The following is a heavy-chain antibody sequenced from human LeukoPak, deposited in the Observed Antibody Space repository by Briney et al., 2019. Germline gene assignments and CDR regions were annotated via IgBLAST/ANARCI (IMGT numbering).Heavy chain of an antibody. CDR2: ISGSGGST. V-gene: IGHV3-23*01. D-gene: IGHD2-2*02. J-gene: IGHJ5*02. CDR1: GFTFSSYA. CDR3: AKTSSVCSSTSCYTGWFDP. Sequence: TGGSLRLSCAASGFTFSSYAMSWVRQAPGKGLERVSAISGSGGSTYYADSVKGRFTISRDNSKNTLYLQMNSLRAEDTAVYYCAKTSSVCSSTSCYTGWFDPWGQGTLVTVSS.